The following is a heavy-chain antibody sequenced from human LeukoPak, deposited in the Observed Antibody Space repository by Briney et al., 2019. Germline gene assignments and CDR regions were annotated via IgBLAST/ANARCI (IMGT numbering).Heavy chain of an antibody. D-gene: IGHD3-3*01. V-gene: IGHV1-2*02. CDR2: INPDSGGT. CDR1: GYTFTDYY. J-gene: IGHJ4*02. Sequence: ASVKVSCKASGYTFTDYYMHWVRQAPGQGLEWMGWINPDSGGTNYAQKFQGRVTMTRDTSISTAYMELSRLRSGDTAVYYCARNGRSGVAHDYWGQGTLVTVSS. CDR3: ARNGRSGVAHDY.